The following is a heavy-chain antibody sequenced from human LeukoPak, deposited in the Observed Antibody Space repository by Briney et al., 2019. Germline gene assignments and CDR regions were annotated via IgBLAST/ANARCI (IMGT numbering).Heavy chain of an antibody. J-gene: IGHJ4*02. CDR1: GYNFTIYW. CDR3: ARHPSFIYNNYADY. CDR2: IYPGDSDT. V-gene: IGHV5-51*01. Sequence: GESLKISCRGSGYNFTIYWIVWVRRMPGKGLEWMGIIYPGDSDTRYGPSFQGQVTISADKSISTAYLQWSSLKASDTAMYYCARHPSFIYNNYADYWGQGTLVTVSS. D-gene: IGHD4-11*01.